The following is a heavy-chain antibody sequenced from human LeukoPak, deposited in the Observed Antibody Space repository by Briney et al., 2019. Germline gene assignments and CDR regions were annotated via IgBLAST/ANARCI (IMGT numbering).Heavy chain of an antibody. D-gene: IGHD3-10*01. J-gene: IGHJ4*02. CDR1: GFTFSSHA. CDR3: ARDGDTAIRGVNFDY. CDR2: MSYDGNNK. Sequence: PGRSLRLSCAASGFTFSSHAIHWVRQAPGKGLEWVADMSYDGNNKYYAESVKGRFTISRDNSKNTLYLQMYNLITEDTAVYYCARDGDTAIRGVNFDYWGQGTLVTVSA. V-gene: IGHV3-30-3*01.